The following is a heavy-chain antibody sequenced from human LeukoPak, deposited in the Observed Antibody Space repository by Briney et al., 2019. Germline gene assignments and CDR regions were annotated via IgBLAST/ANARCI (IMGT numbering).Heavy chain of an antibody. CDR2: IYTSGST. CDR1: GGSISSYY. Sequence: SSETLSLTCTVSGGSISSYYWSWIRQPAGKGLEWIGRIYTSGSTNYNPSLKSRVTMSVDTSKNQFSLRLSSVTAADTAVYYCAKDRRNIVVKPAAIKLPDYSYTMEVWAKGPRSP. D-gene: IGHD2-2*02. CDR3: AKDRRNIVVKPAAIKLPDYSYTMEV. V-gene: IGHV4-4*07. J-gene: IGHJ6*03.